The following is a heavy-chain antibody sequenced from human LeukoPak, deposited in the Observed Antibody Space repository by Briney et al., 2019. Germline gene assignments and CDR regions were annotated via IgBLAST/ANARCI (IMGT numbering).Heavy chain of an antibody. CDR2: IYYSGST. CDR3: AGSATTGDYVDY. CDR1: GGSISGYY. Sequence: SETLSLTCTVSGGSISGYYWSWIRQPPGKGLEWIAYIYYSGSTNYNPSLKSRATISVDRSKNQFSLKLTSVTAADTAVYYCAGSATTGDYVDYWGQGTLVTVSS. J-gene: IGHJ4*02. D-gene: IGHD1-1*01. V-gene: IGHV4-59*01.